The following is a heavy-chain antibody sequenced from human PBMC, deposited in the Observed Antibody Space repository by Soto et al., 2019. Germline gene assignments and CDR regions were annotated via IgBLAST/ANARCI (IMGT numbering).Heavy chain of an antibody. Sequence: QVQLQESGPRLVKASETLSLTCTVSGTSMTGHFWSWMRQPPGKGLEWIGYGYYSGSTLYNPSLKSRVTISLDTSKNHFSLRLSSVTSADTVVYYCARGVYLSLVRTGWFDPWGQGTLVTVSS. J-gene: IGHJ5*02. V-gene: IGHV4-59*11. CDR3: ARGVYLSLVRTGWFDP. CDR1: GTSMTGHF. CDR2: GYYSGST. D-gene: IGHD3-10*01.